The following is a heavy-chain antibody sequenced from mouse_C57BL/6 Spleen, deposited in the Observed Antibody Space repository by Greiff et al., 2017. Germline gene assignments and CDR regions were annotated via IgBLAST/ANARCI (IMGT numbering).Heavy chain of an antibody. J-gene: IGHJ4*01. CDR3: ARLPYYYGSSYYAMDY. Sequence: EVKVVESGPELVKPGASVKLPCKASGYTFTDYNMDWVKQSHGTSLEWIGDINPNNGGTIYNQQFKGKATLTVDKSSSTAYMQLRSLTSEDTAVYYCARLPYYYGSSYYAMDYWGQGTSVTVSS. CDR2: INPNNGGT. V-gene: IGHV1-18*01. CDR1: GYTFTDYN. D-gene: IGHD1-1*01.